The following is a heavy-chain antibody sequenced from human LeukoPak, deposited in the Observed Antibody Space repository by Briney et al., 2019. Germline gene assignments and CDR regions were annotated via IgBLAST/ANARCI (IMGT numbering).Heavy chain of an antibody. CDR1: GYTFTSYG. CDR3: ARADRSRTSCYPSIFDY. CDR2: ISTYNGNI. D-gene: IGHD2-2*01. Sequence: ASVKVSCKASGYTFTSYGISWVRQAHGQGLEWMGWISTYNGNINYVEKLQGRVTMTTDTSTSTAYMELRSLRSDDTAVYYCARADRSRTSCYPSIFDYWGQGTLVTVSS. V-gene: IGHV1-18*01. J-gene: IGHJ4*02.